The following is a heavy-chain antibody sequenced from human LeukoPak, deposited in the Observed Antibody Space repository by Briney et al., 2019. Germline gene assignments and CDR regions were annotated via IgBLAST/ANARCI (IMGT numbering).Heavy chain of an antibody. CDR2: INWNGGST. V-gene: IGHV3-20*04. Sequence: PGGSLRLSCAASGFTFDDYGMSWAPQAPGKGLEWVSGINWNGGSTGYADSVKGRFTISRDNAKNSLYLQMNSLRAEDTALYYCAREVRDCSSTSCRYYYYYYYMDVWGKGTTVTVSS. D-gene: IGHD2-2*01. CDR3: AREVRDCSSTSCRYYYYYYYMDV. CDR1: GFTFDDYG. J-gene: IGHJ6*03.